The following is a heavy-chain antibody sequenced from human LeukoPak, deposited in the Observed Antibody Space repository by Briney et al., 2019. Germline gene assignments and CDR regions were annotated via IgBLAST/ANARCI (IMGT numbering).Heavy chain of an antibody. CDR2: ISSSSSYI. V-gene: IGHV3-21*01. D-gene: IGHD3-10*01. CDR1: GFTFSSYS. Sequence: PGGSLRLSCAASGFTFSSYSMNWVRQAPGKGVEWVSSISSSSSYIYYADSVKGRFTISRDNAKNSLYLQMNSLRAEHTAVYYCARDRRFPYMVRGVIPHFDYWGQGTLVTVSS. CDR3: ARDRRFPYMVRGVIPHFDY. J-gene: IGHJ4*02.